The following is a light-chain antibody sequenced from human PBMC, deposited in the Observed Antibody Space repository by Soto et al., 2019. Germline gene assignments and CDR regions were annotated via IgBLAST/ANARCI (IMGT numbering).Light chain of an antibody. CDR3: QQYNNWHPWT. Sequence: EILMTQSPATLSVSPGERATLSCSASQSVSSNLAWYQQEPGQAPRLLIYGASTRATGIPARFSGSGSGTEFTLTISSLQSEDFAVYYCQQYNNWHPWTFGQGTKVDIK. J-gene: IGKJ1*01. CDR1: QSVSSN. CDR2: GAS. V-gene: IGKV3-15*01.